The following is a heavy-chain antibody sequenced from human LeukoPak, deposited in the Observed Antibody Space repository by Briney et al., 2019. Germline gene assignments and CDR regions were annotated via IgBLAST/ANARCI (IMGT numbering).Heavy chain of an antibody. V-gene: IGHV3-21*01. Sequence: GGSLRLSYAASGFTFSSYSMNWVRQAPGKGLEWVSSISSSSSYIYYADSVKGRFTISRDNAKNSLYLQMNSLRAEDTAVYYCARAGYYGSGSLYYYYGMDVWGQGTTVTVSS. CDR2: ISSSSSYI. J-gene: IGHJ6*02. CDR1: GFTFSSYS. D-gene: IGHD3-10*01. CDR3: ARAGYYGSGSLYYYYGMDV.